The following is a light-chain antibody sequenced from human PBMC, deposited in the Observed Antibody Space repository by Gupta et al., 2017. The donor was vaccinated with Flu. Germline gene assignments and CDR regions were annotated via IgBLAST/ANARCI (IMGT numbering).Light chain of an antibody. J-gene: IGKJ4*01. CDR2: DVS. V-gene: IGKV3-11*01. CDR1: QILSGY. CDR3: QQRSNAPPLT. Sequence: STLSLSPGDSATLSCRASQILSGYLAWYQQRPGQSPRLLIYDVSVRATGIPVRFSGSGSGTDFTLTISTLEPEDFGVYYCQQRSNAPPLTFGGGTRVEIK.